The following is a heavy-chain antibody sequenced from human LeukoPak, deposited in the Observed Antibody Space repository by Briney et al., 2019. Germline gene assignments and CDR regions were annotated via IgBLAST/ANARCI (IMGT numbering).Heavy chain of an antibody. D-gene: IGHD6-19*01. Sequence: ASVKVSCKASGYXFTDYYLNWVRQAPGQGLEWMGWINPNSGGTNYAQKFQGRVTMTRDTSISTAYMELSRLRSDDTAVYYCARGGQWLVNYYFDYWGQGTLVTVSS. CDR2: INPNSGGT. CDR1: GYXFTDYY. V-gene: IGHV1-2*02. J-gene: IGHJ4*02. CDR3: ARGGQWLVNYYFDY.